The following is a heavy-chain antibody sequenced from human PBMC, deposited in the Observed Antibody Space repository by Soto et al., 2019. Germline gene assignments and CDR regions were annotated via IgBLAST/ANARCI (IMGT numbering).Heavy chain of an antibody. CDR2: ISWNSGSI. D-gene: IGHD3-16*01. Sequence: EVQLVESGGGLVQPGRSLRLSCAASGFTFDDYAMHWVRQAPGKGLEWVSGISWNSGSIGYADSVKGRFTISRDNAKNSLYLQLNSLRAEYTALYYCAKHLNDLLSPPNCFDPWGQGTLVPLSS. CDR3: AKHLNDLLSPPNCFDP. CDR1: GFTFDDYA. J-gene: IGHJ5*02. V-gene: IGHV3-9*01.